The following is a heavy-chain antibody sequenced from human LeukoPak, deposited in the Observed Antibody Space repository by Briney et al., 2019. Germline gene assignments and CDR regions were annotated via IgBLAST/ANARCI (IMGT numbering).Heavy chain of an antibody. D-gene: IGHD3-3*01. CDR1: GYTLTELS. Sequence: ASVKVSCKVSGYTLTELSMHWVRQAPGKGLEWMGGFDPEDGETIYAQKFQGRVTMTTDTSTSTAYMELRSLRSDDTAVYYCARGSGYDFWSGYSNDAFDIWGQGTMVTVSS. V-gene: IGHV1-24*01. CDR2: FDPEDGET. CDR3: ARGSGYDFWSGYSNDAFDI. J-gene: IGHJ3*02.